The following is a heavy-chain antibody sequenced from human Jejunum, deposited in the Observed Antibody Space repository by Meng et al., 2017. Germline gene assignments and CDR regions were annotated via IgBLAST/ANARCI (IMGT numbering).Heavy chain of an antibody. V-gene: IGHV3-23*01. CDR1: GFTFNNYA. Sequence: GGSLRLSCAASGFTFNNYAMAWVRQAPGKGLEWVSTINSGRGDTYYPDSVKGRFTISRDNSKNTLYLQMNSLRAEDTALYYCAKYEVMAGRGYFDYWGQGTLVTVSS. CDR2: INSGRGDT. J-gene: IGHJ4*02. D-gene: IGHD6-19*01. CDR3: AKYEVMAGRGYFDY.